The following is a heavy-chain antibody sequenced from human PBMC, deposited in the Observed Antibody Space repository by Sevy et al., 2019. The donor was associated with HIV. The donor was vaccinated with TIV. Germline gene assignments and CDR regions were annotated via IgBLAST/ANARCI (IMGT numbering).Heavy chain of an antibody. Sequence: ASVKGSCKASGYTFTGYYMHWVRQAPGQGLEWMGWINPNSGGTNYVQKFQGRVTMTRDTSISTAYMELSRLRSDDTAVYYWARDNYDSSGYYYKYYFDYWGQGTLVTVSS. V-gene: IGHV1-2*02. CDR3: ARDNYDSSGYYYKYYFDY. CDR2: INPNSGGT. D-gene: IGHD3-22*01. CDR1: GYTFTGYY. J-gene: IGHJ4*02.